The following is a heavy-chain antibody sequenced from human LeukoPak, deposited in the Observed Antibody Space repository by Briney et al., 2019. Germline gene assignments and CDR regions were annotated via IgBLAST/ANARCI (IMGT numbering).Heavy chain of an antibody. CDR1: GYTFFSYG. J-gene: IGHJ4*02. V-gene: IGHV1-18*01. CDR2: ISANNGDT. D-gene: IGHD1-1*01. Sequence: ASVKVACKTSGYTFFSYGITWVRQAPGQGLEWMGWISANNGDTKYAPKFQGRVTMTTESNTRTAYLDVRSLRSDDTAVYYCARDGVHSGTTDFWGQGILITVAS. CDR3: ARDGVHSGTTDF.